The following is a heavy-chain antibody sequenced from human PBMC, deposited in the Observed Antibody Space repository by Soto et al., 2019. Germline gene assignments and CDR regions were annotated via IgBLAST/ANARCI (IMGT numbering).Heavy chain of an antibody. CDR1: GYSFTSYW. V-gene: IGHV5-10-1*01. CDR3: ARLRYDYGDYLWFDP. J-gene: IGHJ5*02. Sequence: PGESLKISCMGSGYSFTSYWISWVRQMPGKGLEWMGRIDPSDSYTKYSPSFQGHVTMSADKSISTAYLQWSSLKASDTAMYYCARLRYDYGDYLWFDPWGQGTLVTVSS. CDR2: IDPSDSYT. D-gene: IGHD4-17*01.